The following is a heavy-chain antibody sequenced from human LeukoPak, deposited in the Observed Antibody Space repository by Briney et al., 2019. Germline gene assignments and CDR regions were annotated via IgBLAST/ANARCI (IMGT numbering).Heavy chain of an antibody. CDR3: ARDRYCSSTSCPNWFDP. V-gene: IGHV4-34*01. J-gene: IGHJ5*02. D-gene: IGHD2-2*01. CDR1: GGSFSGYY. Sequence: SETLSLTCAVYGGSFSGYYWSCIRQPPGEGLEWIGEINHSGSTNYNPSLKSRVTISVDTSKNQFSLKLSSVTAADTAVYYCARDRYCSSTSCPNWFDPWGQGTLVTVSS. CDR2: INHSGST.